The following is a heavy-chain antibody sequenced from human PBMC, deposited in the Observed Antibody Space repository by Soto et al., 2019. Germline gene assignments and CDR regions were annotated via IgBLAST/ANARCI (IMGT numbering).Heavy chain of an antibody. CDR2: ISYSGAHI. Sequence: GGSLRLSCAASGFTFSTYNMNWVRQAPGKGLEWVSSISYSGAHIYYADSVEGRFTISRDNARNSLYLQLKSLRAEDTAVYYCAREWDCSGGTCYVFDYWGLGTLVTVSS. J-gene: IGHJ4*02. CDR1: GFTFSTYN. D-gene: IGHD2-15*01. CDR3: AREWDCSGGTCYVFDY. V-gene: IGHV3-21*01.